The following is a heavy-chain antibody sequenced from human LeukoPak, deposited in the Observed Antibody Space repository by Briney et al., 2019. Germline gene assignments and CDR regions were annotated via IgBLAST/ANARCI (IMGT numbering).Heavy chain of an antibody. Sequence: SETLSLTCAVYGGSFSGYYWSWIRQPPGKGLEWIGEINHSGSTNYNPSLKSRVTISVDTSKNQFSLKLSSVTAADTAVYYCARELHSSSWIFDYWGQGTLVTVSS. D-gene: IGHD6-13*01. CDR1: GGSFSGYY. CDR3: ARELHSSSWIFDY. J-gene: IGHJ4*02. CDR2: INHSGST. V-gene: IGHV4-34*01.